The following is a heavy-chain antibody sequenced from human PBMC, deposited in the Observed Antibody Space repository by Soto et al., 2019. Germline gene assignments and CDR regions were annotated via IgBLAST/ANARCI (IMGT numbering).Heavy chain of an antibody. Sequence: PSETLSLTCTVSGGSIISSNWWSWVRQPPGKGLEWIGEIYHSGNTNYNPSLKSRVTMAVDKSRNQFSLKLSSVTAADTAVYYCARRWGEGRVDYWGQGTLVTVSS. CDR2: IYHSGNT. CDR1: GGSIISSNW. V-gene: IGHV4-4*02. D-gene: IGHD3-10*01. J-gene: IGHJ4*02. CDR3: ARRWGEGRVDY.